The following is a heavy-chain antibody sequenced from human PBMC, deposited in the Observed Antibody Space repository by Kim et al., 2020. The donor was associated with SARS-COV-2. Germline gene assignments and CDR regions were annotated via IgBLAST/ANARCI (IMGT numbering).Heavy chain of an antibody. CDR3: ARSRGAAAGTAVRYFQH. V-gene: IGHV4-59*01. D-gene: IGHD6-13*01. Sequence: LKSRVTISVDTSKNQFSLKLSSVTAADTAVYYCARSRGAAAGTAVRYFQHWGQGTLVTVSS. J-gene: IGHJ1*01.